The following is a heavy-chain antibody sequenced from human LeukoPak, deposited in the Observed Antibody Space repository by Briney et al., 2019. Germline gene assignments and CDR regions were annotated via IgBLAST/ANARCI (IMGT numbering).Heavy chain of an antibody. CDR1: GGTFSSYA. V-gene: IGHV1-69*01. CDR3: ARGKRSYYPSEYFQH. CDR2: IIPIFGTA. J-gene: IGHJ1*01. Sequence: ASVTVSCKASGGTFSSYAISWVRQAPGQGLEWMGGIIPIFGTANYAQKFQGRVTITADESTSTAYMELSSLRSEDTAVYYCARGKRSYYPSEYFQHWGQGTLVTVSS. D-gene: IGHD1-26*01.